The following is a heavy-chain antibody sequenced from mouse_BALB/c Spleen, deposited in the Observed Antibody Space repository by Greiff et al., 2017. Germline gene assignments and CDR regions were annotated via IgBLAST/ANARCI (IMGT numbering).Heavy chain of an antibody. CDR3: TGGYDEDGVAY. Sequence: QVQLQQSGAELVKPGASVKLSCKASGYTFTSYYMYWVKQRPGQGLEWIGEINPSNGGTNFNEKFKSKATLTVDKSSSTAYMQLSSLTSEDSAVYYCTGGYDEDGVAYWGQGTLVTVSA. D-gene: IGHD2-14*01. J-gene: IGHJ3*01. V-gene: IGHV1S81*02. CDR1: GYTFTSYY. CDR2: INPSNGGT.